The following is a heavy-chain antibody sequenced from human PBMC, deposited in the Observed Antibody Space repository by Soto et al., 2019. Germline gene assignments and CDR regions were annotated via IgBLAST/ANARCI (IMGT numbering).Heavy chain of an antibody. CDR1: VFTFSSYA. CDR2: ISSSGVST. V-gene: IGHV3-64D*06. J-gene: IGHJ4*02. CDR3: VKDRYVDY. Sequence: PGGSLRLSCSVFVFTFSSYAMHWVRQAPGKGLQYVSSISSSGVSTYYADSVKGRFTISRDNSKNTLYLQMSSLRVEDTAVYYCVKDRYVDYWGQGTLVTVSS.